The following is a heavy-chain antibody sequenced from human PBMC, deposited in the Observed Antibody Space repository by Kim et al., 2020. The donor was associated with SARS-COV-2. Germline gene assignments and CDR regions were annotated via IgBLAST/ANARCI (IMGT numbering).Heavy chain of an antibody. D-gene: IGHD2-8*02. V-gene: IGHV1-24*01. CDR3: ATENSGLVFDY. Sequence: TIYAQKFQGRVTMTEDTSTDTAYMELSSLRSEDTAVYYCATENSGLVFDYWGQGTLVTVSS. CDR2: T. J-gene: IGHJ4*02.